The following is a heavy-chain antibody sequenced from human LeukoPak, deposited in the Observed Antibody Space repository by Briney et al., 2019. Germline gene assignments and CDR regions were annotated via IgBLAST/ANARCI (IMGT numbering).Heavy chain of an antibody. CDR1: GYTFTGYY. V-gene: IGHV1-2*02. D-gene: IGHD3-22*01. J-gene: IGHJ4*02. CDR3: ARSRHSSGQFDY. Sequence: ASVKVSCKASGYTFTGYYMHWVRQAPGQGLEWMGWINPNSGGTNYAQKFQGRVTMTRDTSISTAYMELSRLRSDDTAVYYCARSRHSSGQFDYWGQGTLVTVSS. CDR2: INPNSGGT.